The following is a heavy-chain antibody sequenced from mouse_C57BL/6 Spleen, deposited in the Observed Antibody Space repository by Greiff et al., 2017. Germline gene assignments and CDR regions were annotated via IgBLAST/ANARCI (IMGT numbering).Heavy chain of an antibody. CDR3: ARSGYGGDYDDDWYCDV. CDR2: IYPGSGST. J-gene: IGHJ1*03. D-gene: IGHD2-4*01. CDR1: GYTFTSYW. V-gene: IGHV1-55*01. Sequence: QVQLQQPGAELVKPGASVKMSCKASGYTFTSYWITWVKQRPGQGLEWIGDIYPGSGSTNYNEKFKSKATLTVDTSSSTAYMQLSSLTSEDSAVYYCARSGYGGDYDDDWYCDVWGTGTTVTVSS.